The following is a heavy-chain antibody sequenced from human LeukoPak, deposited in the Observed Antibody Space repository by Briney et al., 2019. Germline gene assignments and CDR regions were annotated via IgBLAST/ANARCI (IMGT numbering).Heavy chain of an antibody. V-gene: IGHV1-2*02. D-gene: IGHD3-10*01. CDR1: GYTFTGYY. CDR2: INPNSGGT. CDR3: ASVRGVTTEFDY. J-gene: IGHJ4*02. Sequence: ASVKVSCKASGYTFTGYYMHWVRQAPGQGLEWMGWINPNSGGTNYAQKFQGRVTMTRDTSISTAYMELSRPRSDDTAVYYCASVRGVTTEFDYWGQGTLVTVSS.